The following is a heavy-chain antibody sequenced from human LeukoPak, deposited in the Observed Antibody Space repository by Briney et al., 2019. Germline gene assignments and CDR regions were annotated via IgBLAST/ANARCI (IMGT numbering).Heavy chain of an antibody. CDR1: GGSISSGGYS. D-gene: IGHD3-16*02. J-gene: IGHJ4*02. CDR2: IYQSGST. Sequence: SETLSLTCAVSGGSISSGGYSWSWIRQPPGKGLEWIGYIYQSGSTYYNPSLKSRVTISVDRSKNQFSLKLSSVTAADTAVYYCARAYDYVWGSYRRSAYYFLYWGQGTLVTVSS. V-gene: IGHV4-30-2*01. CDR3: ARAYDYVWGSYRRSAYYFLY.